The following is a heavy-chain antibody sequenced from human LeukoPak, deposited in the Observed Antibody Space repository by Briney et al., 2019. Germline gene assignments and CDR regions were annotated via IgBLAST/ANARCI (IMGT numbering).Heavy chain of an antibody. D-gene: IGHD6-13*01. Sequence: GESLKISCKGSGYSFTSYWIGWVRQMPGKGLEWMGIIYPGDSDTRYSPSFQGQVTISADKSISTAYLQWSSLKASDTAMYYCARHGYSSSWYYYGMDVWGQGTTVTVSS. CDR2: IYPGDSDT. V-gene: IGHV5-51*01. CDR1: GYSFTSYW. J-gene: IGHJ6*02. CDR3: ARHGYSSSWYYYGMDV.